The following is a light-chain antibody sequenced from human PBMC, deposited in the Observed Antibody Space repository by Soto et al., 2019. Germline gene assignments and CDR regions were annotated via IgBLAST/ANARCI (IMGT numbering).Light chain of an antibody. CDR1: QSVSSN. CDR3: KQYNNWPQT. J-gene: IGKJ1*01. V-gene: IGKV3-15*01. Sequence: EIVMTQFPATLSVSPGERAALSCRASQSVSSNLAWYQQKPGQPPRLLIYGASTRDTGIPARFSGSGSGTEFTLTISSLQSEDFAVYYCKQYNNWPQTFGQGTKV. CDR2: GAS.